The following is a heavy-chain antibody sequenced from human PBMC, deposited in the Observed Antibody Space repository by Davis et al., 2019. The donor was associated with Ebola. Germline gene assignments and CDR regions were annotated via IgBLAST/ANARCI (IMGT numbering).Heavy chain of an antibody. CDR1: ENSFTSYW. V-gene: IGHV5-51*01. J-gene: IGHJ5*02. Sequence: GESLKISCKDSENSFTSYWIGWVRQMPGKGLEWMGIIYTGDSDTRYSPSFRGQVTISADKSTRTAYLQWNSLKTSDTAMYYCARSPSGYSVRFDPWGQGTLVTVSS. D-gene: IGHD6-6*01. CDR3: ARSPSGYSVRFDP. CDR2: IYTGDSDT.